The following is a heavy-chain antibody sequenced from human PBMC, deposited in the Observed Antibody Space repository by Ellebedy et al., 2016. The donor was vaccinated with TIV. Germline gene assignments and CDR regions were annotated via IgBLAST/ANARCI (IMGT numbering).Heavy chain of an antibody. D-gene: IGHD3-10*01. Sequence: GSLRLSXDVYGESFGGFYWIWIRQTPGKGLEWIGYVAHTGDTRYNPSLKSRVSISLDTSKDQFSLKVQSVTPADTAMYYCAREDSSGFNRFDFWGRGTLVTVSS. CDR1: GESFGGFY. J-gene: IGHJ4*02. V-gene: IGHV4-59*01. CDR2: VAHTGDT. CDR3: AREDSSGFNRFDF.